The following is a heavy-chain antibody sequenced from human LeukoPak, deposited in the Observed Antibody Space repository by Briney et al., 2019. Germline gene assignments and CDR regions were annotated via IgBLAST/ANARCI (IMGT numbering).Heavy chain of an antibody. CDR1: GFTFSSYA. CDR2: TSYDGSNK. J-gene: IGHJ4*02. CDR3: ARDSSGPAF. D-gene: IGHD3-22*01. V-gene: IGHV3-30*14. Sequence: GGSLRLSCAASGFTFSSYAMHWVRQAPGKGLEWVAVTSYDGSNKYYADSVKGRFTVSGDYSKNTLYLQMNNLRADDTAVYYCARDSSGPAFWGQGTLVTVSS.